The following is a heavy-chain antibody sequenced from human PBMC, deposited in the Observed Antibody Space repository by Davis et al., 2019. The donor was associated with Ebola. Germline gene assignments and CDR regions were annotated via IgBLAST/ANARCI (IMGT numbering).Heavy chain of an antibody. CDR2: IYPDGTGT. Sequence: GESLKISCAASGFTFSNFHIHWVRQTPGKGLVLVARIYPDGTGTNYADSVKGRFTISRDNAKNTLSLQMNSLRVEDTAVYYCVRDSGYYSHDYWGHGTLVTVSS. V-gene: IGHV3-74*01. J-gene: IGHJ4*01. D-gene: IGHD5-12*01. CDR1: GFTFSNFH. CDR3: VRDSGYYSHDY.